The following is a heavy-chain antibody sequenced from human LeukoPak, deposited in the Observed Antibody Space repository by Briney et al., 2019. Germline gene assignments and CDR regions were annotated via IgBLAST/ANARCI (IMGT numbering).Heavy chain of an antibody. CDR2: ISYSGST. D-gene: IGHD5-18*01. CDR1: GGSISSYY. V-gene: IGHV4-59*01. J-gene: IGHJ4*02. CDR3: ARGSSGYSYG. Sequence: SETLSLTCTVSGGSISSYYWSWIRQPPGKGLEWIGYISYSGSTNYNPSLKSRVTISVDTTKNQFSLKLSSVTAADTAVYYCARGSSGYSYGWGQGTLVTVSS.